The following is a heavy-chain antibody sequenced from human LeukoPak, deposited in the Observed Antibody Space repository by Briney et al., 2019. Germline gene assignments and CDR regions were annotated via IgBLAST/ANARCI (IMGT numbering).Heavy chain of an antibody. J-gene: IGHJ4*02. CDR2: IRSKAYGGTT. CDR3: TNLGYCTNGVCHDY. Sequence: GGSQRLSCTASGFTFGDYAMSWVRQAPGKGLEWVGFIRSKAYGGTTEYAASVKGRFTISRDDSKSIAYLQMNSLKTEDTAVYYCTNLGYCTNGVCHDYWGQGTLVTVSS. CDR1: GFTFGDYA. D-gene: IGHD2-8*01. V-gene: IGHV3-49*04.